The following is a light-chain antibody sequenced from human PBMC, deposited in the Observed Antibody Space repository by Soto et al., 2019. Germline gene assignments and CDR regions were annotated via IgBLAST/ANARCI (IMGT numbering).Light chain of an antibody. CDR2: EGT. V-gene: IGLV2-23*01. CDR3: CSSALL. CDR1: NSDVGTHNL. J-gene: IGLJ1*01. Sequence: QSSLTHPSSVSGSPGHSITISFSPANSDVGTHNLVSWDQQHPGKAPKRISYEGTKRPSGVSNRFSGSKSGNTASMTISGLQAEDEADYYCCSSALLFGNGTKVTVL.